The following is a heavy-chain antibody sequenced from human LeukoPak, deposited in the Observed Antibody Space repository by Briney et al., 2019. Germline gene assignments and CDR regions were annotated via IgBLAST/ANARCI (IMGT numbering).Heavy chain of an antibody. V-gene: IGHV4-39*07. CDR3: ARGPAATHVLRYFDWLQTPRSNWFDP. Sequence: SETLSLTCTVSGGSISSSSHYWGWIRQPPGKGLEWIGSIYHSGDAYHNPSLKSRVTTSVDTSKNQFSLKLSSVTAADTAVYYCARGPAATHVLRYFDWLQTPRSNWFDPWGQGTLVTVSS. D-gene: IGHD3-9*01. CDR2: IYHSGDA. CDR1: GGSISSSSHY. J-gene: IGHJ5*02.